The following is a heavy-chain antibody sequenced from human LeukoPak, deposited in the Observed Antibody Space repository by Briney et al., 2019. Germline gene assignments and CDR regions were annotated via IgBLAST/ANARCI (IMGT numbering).Heavy chain of an antibody. Sequence: GGSLRLSCAASGFTFSSYAMHWVRQAPGKGLEWVAVISHDGSNKYYADSVKGRFTIPRDNSKNTLYLQMNSLRAEDTAVYYCARDRITMVRGVVGAFDIWGQGTMVTVSS. D-gene: IGHD3-10*01. CDR3: ARDRITMVRGVVGAFDI. CDR1: GFTFSSYA. CDR2: ISHDGSNK. V-gene: IGHV3-30*04. J-gene: IGHJ3*02.